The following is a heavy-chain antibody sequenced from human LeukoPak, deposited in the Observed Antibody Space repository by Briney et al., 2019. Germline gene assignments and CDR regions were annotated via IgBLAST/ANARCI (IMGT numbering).Heavy chain of an antibody. CDR3: ARDLRSMAGYYFDY. CDR2: INPNSGGT. J-gene: IGHJ4*02. Sequence: ASVKVSCKASGYTFTGYYMHWVRQAPGQGLEWMGWINPNSGGTNYAQKFQGRVTMTRDTSISTAYMELSRLRSDDTAVYYCARDLRSMAGYYFDYWGQGTLVTVSS. V-gene: IGHV1-2*02. CDR1: GYTFTGYY. D-gene: IGHD5-24*01.